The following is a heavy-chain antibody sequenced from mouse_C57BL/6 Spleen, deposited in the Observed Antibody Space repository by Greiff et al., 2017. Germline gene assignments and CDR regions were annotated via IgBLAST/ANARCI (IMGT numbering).Heavy chain of an antibody. V-gene: IGHV5-4*01. CDR2: ISDGGSYT. Sequence: EVQLQESGGGLVKPGGSLKLSCAASGFTFSSYAMSWVRQTPEKRLEWVATISDGGSYTYYPDNVKGRFTISRDNAKNNLYLQMSHLKSEDTAMYYCARDPYVNWPYWYFDVWGTGTTVTVSS. D-gene: IGHD4-1*01. J-gene: IGHJ1*03. CDR1: GFTFSSYA. CDR3: ARDPYVNWPYWYFDV.